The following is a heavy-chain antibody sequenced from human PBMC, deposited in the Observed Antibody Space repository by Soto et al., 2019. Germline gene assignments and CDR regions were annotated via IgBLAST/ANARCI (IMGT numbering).Heavy chain of an antibody. J-gene: IGHJ5*02. V-gene: IGHV1-69*02. CDR1: GGTFSSYT. CDR3: ARVYCSGGSCTRFDP. D-gene: IGHD2-15*01. Sequence: ASVKVSCKASGGTFSSYTISWVRQAPGQGLEWMGRIIPILGIANYAQKFQGRVTITADKSTSTAYMELSSLRSEDTAVYYCARVYCSGGSCTRFDPWGQGTLVTVSS. CDR2: IIPILGIA.